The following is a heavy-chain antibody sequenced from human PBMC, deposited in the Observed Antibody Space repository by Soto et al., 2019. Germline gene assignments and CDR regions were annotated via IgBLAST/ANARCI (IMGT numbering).Heavy chain of an antibody. J-gene: IGHJ4*02. Sequence: SETLSLTCAVSGGSISSGGYSWSWIRQPPGKGLEWIGYIYHSGSTYYNPSLQSRVTISVDRSKNQFSLKLSSVTDADTAVYYCASVPDYWGQGILVTVSS. CDR3: ASVPDY. D-gene: IGHD2-2*01. CDR2: IYHSGST. V-gene: IGHV4-30-2*01. CDR1: GGSISSGGYS.